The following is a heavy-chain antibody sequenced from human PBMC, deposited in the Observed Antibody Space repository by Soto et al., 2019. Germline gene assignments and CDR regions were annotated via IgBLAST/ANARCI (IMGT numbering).Heavy chain of an antibody. CDR2: IYYSGST. CDR1: GGSISSSSYY. J-gene: IGHJ6*04. D-gene: IGHD2-21*02. Sequence: PSETLSLTCTVSGGSISSSSYYWGWIRQPPGKGLEWIGSIYYSGSTYYNPSLKRRVTISVDTSKNQFSLKLSSVTAADTAVYYCARVRLAMTATILTPYYSYGMDVWGEGTTLTVSS. CDR3: ARVRLAMTATILTPYYSYGMDV. V-gene: IGHV4-39*01.